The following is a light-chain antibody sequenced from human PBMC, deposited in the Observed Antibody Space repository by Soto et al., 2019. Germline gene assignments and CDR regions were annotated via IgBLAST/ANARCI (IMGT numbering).Light chain of an antibody. V-gene: IGKV3-20*01. CDR2: GAS. CDR3: QQYGRSPPT. Sequence: EIVLTQSPGTLSLSPGERATLSCRASQSVSSSYLAWYQRKPGQAPRLLIYGASSRATDIPDRFSGSGSGTDFTLTITRLEPEDFAVYYCQQYGRSPPTFGQGTKGEIK. CDR1: QSVSSSY. J-gene: IGKJ1*01.